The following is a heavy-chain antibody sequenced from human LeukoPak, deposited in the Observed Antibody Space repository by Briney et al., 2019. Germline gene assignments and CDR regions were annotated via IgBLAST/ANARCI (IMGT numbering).Heavy chain of an antibody. CDR2: ISAHNGNT. V-gene: IGHV1-18*01. CDR3: ARDGYFDL. J-gene: IGHJ2*01. CDR1: GYTFTTHG. Sequence: ASVKVSCKASGYTFTTHGIAWVRQAPGQGLEWMGWISAHNGNTNYAQSPQGRVTTTTDTSTNTAYMELRSPRSDDTAVYYCARDGYFDLWGRGTLVTVSS.